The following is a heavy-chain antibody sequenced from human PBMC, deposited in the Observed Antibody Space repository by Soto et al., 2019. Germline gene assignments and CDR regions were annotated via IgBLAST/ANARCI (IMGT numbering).Heavy chain of an antibody. CDR3: ARHWPRLAARVSL. J-gene: IGHJ3*01. CDR1: GGSITSSYY. CDR2: IYYTGDT. D-gene: IGHD6-6*01. V-gene: IGHV4-39*01. Sequence: PSETLCLTCTVSGGSITSSYYWGWIRQPPGKGLEWIGSIYYTGDTYFNPSLKSRVSMSVDTSKNQFSLKLNSVTVADTAIYYCARHWPRLAARVSLWGQGTMVTVSS.